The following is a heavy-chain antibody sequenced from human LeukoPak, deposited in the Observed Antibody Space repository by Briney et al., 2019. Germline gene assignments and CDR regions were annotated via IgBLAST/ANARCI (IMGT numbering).Heavy chain of an antibody. CDR1: GYSISSGYY. J-gene: IGHJ4*02. Sequence: SETLSLTGTVSGYSISSGYYWGWIRQPPGKGLEWIGSIYHSGSTYYNPSLKSRVTISVDTSKNQFSLKLSSVTAAATAVYYCARQAGYSGSYGEDYWGQGTLVTVSS. CDR3: ARQAGYSGSYGEDY. V-gene: IGHV4-38-2*02. D-gene: IGHD1-26*01. CDR2: IYHSGST.